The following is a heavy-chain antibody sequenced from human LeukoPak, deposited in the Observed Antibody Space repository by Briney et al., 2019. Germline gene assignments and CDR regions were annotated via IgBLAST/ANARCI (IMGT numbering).Heavy chain of an antibody. CDR3: ARGGEYYDSSGYSSYRGYWYFDL. CDR1: GYTFTGYY. V-gene: IGHV1-2*02. CDR2: INPNSGGT. J-gene: IGHJ2*01. Sequence: ASVKVSCKASGYTFTGYYTHWVRQAPGQGLEWMGWINPNSGGTNYAQKFQGRVTMTRDTSISTAYMELSRLRSDDTAVYYCARGGEYYDSSGYSSYRGYWYFDLWGRGTLVTVSS. D-gene: IGHD3-22*01.